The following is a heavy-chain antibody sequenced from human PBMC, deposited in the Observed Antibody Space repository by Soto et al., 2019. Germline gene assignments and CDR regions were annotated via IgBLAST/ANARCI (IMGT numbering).Heavy chain of an antibody. Sequence: ASVKVSCKVSGYTLTELFIHWVRQAPGKGLEWMGGFDPEDGETIYAQKFQGRVTMTEDTSTDTAYMELSSLRSEDTAVYYCAANKYGSGSYPGYWGQGTLVTVSS. J-gene: IGHJ4*02. CDR3: AANKYGSGSYPGY. V-gene: IGHV1-24*01. D-gene: IGHD3-10*01. CDR1: GYTLTELF. CDR2: FDPEDGET.